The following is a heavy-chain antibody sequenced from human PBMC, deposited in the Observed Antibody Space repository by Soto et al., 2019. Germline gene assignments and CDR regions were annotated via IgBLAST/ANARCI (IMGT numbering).Heavy chain of an antibody. J-gene: IGHJ6*02. D-gene: IGHD2-2*01. Sequence: GGSLRLSCAASGFTFSTYGMHWVRQAPGKGLEWVAVISYDGSNKYYADSVKGRLTISRDNSKNTLYLQMNSLRAEDTAVYYCAKGQHCSTTSCYFYYYGMDVWGQGTTVTVSS. V-gene: IGHV3-30*18. CDR1: GFTFSTYG. CDR2: ISYDGSNK. CDR3: AKGQHCSTTSCYFYYYGMDV.